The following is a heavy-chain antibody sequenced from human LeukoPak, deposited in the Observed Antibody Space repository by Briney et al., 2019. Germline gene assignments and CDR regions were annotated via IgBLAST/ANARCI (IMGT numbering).Heavy chain of an antibody. CDR2: INTHNGSI. Sequence: ASVKVSCKTSGYTFSTYGISWVRQAPGQGLEWMAWINTHNGSINYAHNVQGRVTVTTDPSRSTAYMEMESLSSDDTAVYYCARDPRGGTYHYADYWGQGTLVTVSS. CDR3: ARDPRGGTYHYADY. J-gene: IGHJ4*02. D-gene: IGHD1-26*01. CDR1: GYTFSTYG. V-gene: IGHV1-18*01.